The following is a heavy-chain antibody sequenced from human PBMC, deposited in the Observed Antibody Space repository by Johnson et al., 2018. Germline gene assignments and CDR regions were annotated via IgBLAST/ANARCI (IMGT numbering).Heavy chain of an antibody. V-gene: IGHV3-21*01. Sequence: EVQLLESGGGVVQXGRSLRLSCAASGFTFSSYSMNWVRQAPGKGLEWVSSISSSSSYIYYADSVKGRFTISRDNAKNSLYLQMNSLRAEDTAVYYCASMTVYYYYMDVWGKGTTVTVSS. CDR3: ASMTVYYYYMDV. D-gene: IGHD4-17*01. CDR2: ISSSSSYI. J-gene: IGHJ6*03. CDR1: GFTFSSYS.